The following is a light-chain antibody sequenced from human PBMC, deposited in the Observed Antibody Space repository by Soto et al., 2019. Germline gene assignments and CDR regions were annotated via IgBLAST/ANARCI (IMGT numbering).Light chain of an antibody. J-gene: IGKJ1*01. V-gene: IGKV4-1*01. Sequence: DIVLTQSPDSLTVSLGERASINCKSSQSVLYSSNNKNYLAWYQQRPGQPPKLLIYWASTREYGVPDRFSGSGSGTDFTLTISSLQAEDVADYYCHQYYAIPQTFGQGTKVEIK. CDR1: QSVLYSSNNKNY. CDR3: HQYYAIPQT. CDR2: WAS.